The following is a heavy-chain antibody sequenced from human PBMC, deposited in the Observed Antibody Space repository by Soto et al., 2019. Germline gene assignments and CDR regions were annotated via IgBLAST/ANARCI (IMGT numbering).Heavy chain of an antibody. J-gene: IGHJ5*02. CDR1: GYTFTSYY. V-gene: IGHV1-46*01. D-gene: IGHD6-6*01. CDR2: INPSGGST. Sequence: GASVKVSCKASGYTFTSYYMHWVRQAPGQGLEWMGIINPSGGSTSYAQKFQGRVTMTRDTSTSTVYMELSSLRSEDTAVYYCARERVAGIAARNGFDPWGQGTLVTVSS. CDR3: ARERVAGIAARNGFDP.